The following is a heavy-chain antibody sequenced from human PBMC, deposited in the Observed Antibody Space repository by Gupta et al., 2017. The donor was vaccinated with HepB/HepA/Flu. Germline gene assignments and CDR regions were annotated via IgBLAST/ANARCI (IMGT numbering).Heavy chain of an antibody. Sequence: EVQLVESGGGLVQPGGSLRLSCSASGFTFSKSTLNWVRQAPGKGLEWVSFISASSGTTRYADSVRGRFTISRDNAQNSLYLQMHSLRDDDTAVYYCSAERAAFDPWGQGTLVTVSS. CDR1: GFTFSKST. CDR2: ISASSGTT. V-gene: IGHV3-48*02. J-gene: IGHJ5*02. D-gene: IGHD5-24*01. CDR3: SAERAAFDP.